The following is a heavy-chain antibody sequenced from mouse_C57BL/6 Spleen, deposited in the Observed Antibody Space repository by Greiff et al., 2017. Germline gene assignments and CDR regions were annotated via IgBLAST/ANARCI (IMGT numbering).Heavy chain of an antibody. J-gene: IGHJ4*01. CDR2: ISYDGSN. Sequence: EVKLMESGPGLVKPSQSLSLTCSVAGYSITSGYYWNWIRQFPGNKLEWMGYISYDGSNNYNPSLKNRISITRDTSKNQFFLKLNSVTTEDTATYYCAREGDYYGSSYEGGYYAMDYWGQGTSVTVSS. V-gene: IGHV3-6*01. CDR1: GYSITSGYY. CDR3: AREGDYYGSSYEGGYYAMDY. D-gene: IGHD1-1*01.